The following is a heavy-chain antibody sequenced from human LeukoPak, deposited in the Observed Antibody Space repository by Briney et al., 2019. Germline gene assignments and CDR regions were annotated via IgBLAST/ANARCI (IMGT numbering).Heavy chain of an antibody. V-gene: IGHV4-59*01. CDR2: IYYSGST. J-gene: IGHJ4*02. CDR1: GGSISSYY. D-gene: IGHD3-3*01. Sequence: PSETLSLTCTVSGGSISSYYWSWIRQPPGKGLEWIGYIYYSGSTNYNPSLKSRVTISVDTSKNQFSLKLSSVTAADTAVYYCARAYVDYDFWSGFDYWGQGTLVTVSS. CDR3: ARAYVDYDFWSGFDY.